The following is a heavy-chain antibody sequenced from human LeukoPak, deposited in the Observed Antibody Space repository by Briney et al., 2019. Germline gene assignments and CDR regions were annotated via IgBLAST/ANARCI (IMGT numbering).Heavy chain of an antibody. CDR2: IRAVGSGI. V-gene: IGHV3-30*02. J-gene: IGHJ4*02. Sequence: GGSLRLSCTTPGVTFCSDPMYWVREGLGEGVGCVAFIRAVGSGIQYADSVKGRFTISRDNSKTTLSLQMNSLRVEDTAVYYCAKVLHNGWGPFDYWGQGTLVTVSS. D-gene: IGHD6-19*01. CDR1: GVTFCSDP. CDR3: AKVLHNGWGPFDY.